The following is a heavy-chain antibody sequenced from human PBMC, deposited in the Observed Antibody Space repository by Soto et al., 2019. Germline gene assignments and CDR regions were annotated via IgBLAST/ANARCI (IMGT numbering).Heavy chain of an antibody. V-gene: IGHV4-31*03. Sequence: SETLSLTCTVSGGSISSGGYYWSWIRQHPGKGLEWIGYIYYSGSTYYNPSLKSRVTISVDTSKNQFSLKLSSVAAADTAVYYCARGYDYIWGSYRDRGAFDIWGQGTMVTVSS. CDR2: IYYSGST. J-gene: IGHJ3*02. CDR1: GGSISSGGYY. D-gene: IGHD3-16*02. CDR3: ARGYDYIWGSYRDRGAFDI.